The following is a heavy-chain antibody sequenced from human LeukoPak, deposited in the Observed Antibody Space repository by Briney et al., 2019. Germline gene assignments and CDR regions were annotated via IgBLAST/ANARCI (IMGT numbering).Heavy chain of an antibody. J-gene: IGHJ4*02. CDR1: GFNFEDYT. V-gene: IGHV3-43*01. Sequence: GGSQRLSCAASGFNFEDYTMHWVRQAPGKTLEWVSLISWDGTPYYTDSVKGRFTISRDNSKNSLYLQMDTLRSEDAAFYYCVKDLSYESSGYVFDHWGQGTLVTVSS. CDR3: VKDLSYESSGYVFDH. CDR2: ISWDGTP. D-gene: IGHD3-22*01.